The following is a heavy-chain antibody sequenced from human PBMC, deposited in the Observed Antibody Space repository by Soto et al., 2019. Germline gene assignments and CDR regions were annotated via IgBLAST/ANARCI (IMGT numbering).Heavy chain of an antibody. CDR1: GLTFRSYW. V-gene: IGHV3-74*03. J-gene: IGHJ4*02. CDR2: INTDGSVA. CDR3: ASEHGYYYDSSGYPCFDY. D-gene: IGHD3-22*01. Sequence: GGSLRLSCAASGLTFRSYWMHWVRQAPGKGLVWVSRINTDGSVAMYADSVKGRFTISRDNSKNTLYLQMNSLRAEDTAVYYCASEHGYYYDSSGYPCFDYWGQGTLVTVPS.